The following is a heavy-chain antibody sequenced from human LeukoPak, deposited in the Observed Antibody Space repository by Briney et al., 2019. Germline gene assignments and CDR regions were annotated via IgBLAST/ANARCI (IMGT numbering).Heavy chain of an antibody. CDR2: ISSSSSYI. D-gene: IGHD3-22*01. CDR1: GFTFSSYS. J-gene: IGHJ4*02. V-gene: IGHV3-21*01. CDR3: ARDFATSSGYYETIDY. Sequence: GGSLRLSCAASGFTFSSYSMNWVRQAPGKGLEWVSSISSSSSYIYYADSVKGRFTISRDNAKNSLYLQMSSLRAEDTAVYYCARDFATSSGYYETIDYWGQGTLVTVSS.